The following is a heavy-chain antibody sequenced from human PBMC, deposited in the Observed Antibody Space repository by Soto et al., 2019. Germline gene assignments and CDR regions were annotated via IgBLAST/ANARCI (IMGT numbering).Heavy chain of an antibody. CDR2: IYYSGTT. CDR1: GGSVSSGSYY. J-gene: IGHJ6*02. V-gene: IGHV4-61*01. CDR3: ARDDFHYDEDLDYYYGMDV. D-gene: IGHD4-17*01. Sequence: PSETLSLTCTVSGGSVSSGSYYWSWIRQPPGKGLEWIGHIYYSGTTSSDPSLTSRVTMSIDTSKNQFSLKLRSVTAADTAVYYCARDDFHYDEDLDYYYGMDVWGQGTTVTVSS.